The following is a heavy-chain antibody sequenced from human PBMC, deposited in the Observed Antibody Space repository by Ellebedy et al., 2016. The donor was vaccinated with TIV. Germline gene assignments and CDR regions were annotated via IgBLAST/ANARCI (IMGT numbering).Heavy chain of an antibody. CDR2: ISGSGGNT. Sequence: PGGSLRLSCAPSGFIFSKYAMSWVRQAPGKGLEWVSAISGSGGNTYYADSVKGRFTISRDNSKNTLYLQMNSLRGEDTAVYYCAKDRGMGGGSCFEYWGQGTLVTVS. D-gene: IGHD2-15*01. CDR3: AKDRGMGGGSCFEY. V-gene: IGHV3-23*01. CDR1: GFIFSKYA. J-gene: IGHJ4*02.